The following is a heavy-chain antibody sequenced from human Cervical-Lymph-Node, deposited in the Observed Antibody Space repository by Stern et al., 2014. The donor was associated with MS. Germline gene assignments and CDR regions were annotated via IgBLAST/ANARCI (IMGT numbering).Heavy chain of an antibody. Sequence: EVQLVESGGGLVPPGGSLRLSCAASGFTFSSYAMSWVRQAPGKGLEWVSAIRGSGGSTYYADSVKGRFTISRDNSKNTLYLQMNSLRAEDTAVYYCAKGGGSGWTSNWFDPWGQGTLVTVSS. D-gene: IGHD6-19*01. CDR1: GFTFSSYA. CDR3: AKGGGSGWTSNWFDP. V-gene: IGHV3-23*04. CDR2: IRGSGGST. J-gene: IGHJ5*02.